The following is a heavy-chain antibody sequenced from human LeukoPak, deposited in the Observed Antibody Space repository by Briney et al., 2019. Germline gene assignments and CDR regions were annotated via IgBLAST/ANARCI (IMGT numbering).Heavy chain of an antibody. CDR2: INQDGNEK. J-gene: IGHJ4*02. CDR1: GFTFSTYW. D-gene: IGHD3-16*01. Sequence: GGSLRLSCAASGFTFSTYWMSWVRQAPGKGLEWVANINQDGNEKYYVDSVKGRFTISRDNAKNSLYLQMNSLRAEDTAVYYCARDVTLGNFDYWGQGILVIVSS. V-gene: IGHV3-7*01. CDR3: ARDVTLGNFDY.